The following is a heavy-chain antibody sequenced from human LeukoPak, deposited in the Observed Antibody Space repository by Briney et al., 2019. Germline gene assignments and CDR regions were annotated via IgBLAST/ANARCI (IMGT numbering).Heavy chain of an antibody. CDR1: GGSISSSSYY. CDR3: ARTGLTGYSSGWYPAEVDY. V-gene: IGHV4-39*01. Sequence: SETLSLTCTVSGGSISSSSYYWGWIRQPPGKGLEWIGCIYYGGSTYYNPSLKNRVTISVDTSKNQFSLKLSTVTAADTAVYYCARTGLTGYSSGWYPAEVDYWGQGTLVTVSS. D-gene: IGHD6-19*01. J-gene: IGHJ4*02. CDR2: IYYGGST.